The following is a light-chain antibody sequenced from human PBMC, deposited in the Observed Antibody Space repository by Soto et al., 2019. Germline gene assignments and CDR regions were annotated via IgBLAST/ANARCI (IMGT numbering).Light chain of an antibody. V-gene: IGKV1-5*01. J-gene: IGKJ4*01. CDR2: DAS. CDR1: QSISDW. Sequence: DIQMTQSPSTLSASIGDRVTLTCRASQSISDWLAWYQQKPGKAPKLLIFDASSLESGVPSRFSGSGSGTEFTLIISSLQPDDFATYYCQQYYSYPLTFGGGTKVEIK. CDR3: QQYYSYPLT.